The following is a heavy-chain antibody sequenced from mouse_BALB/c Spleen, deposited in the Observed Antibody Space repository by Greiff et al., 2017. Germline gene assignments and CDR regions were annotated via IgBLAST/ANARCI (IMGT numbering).Heavy chain of an antibody. CDR3: ASSDGYYLYAMDY. D-gene: IGHD2-3*01. CDR2: IWSGGST. CDR1: GFSLTSYG. J-gene: IGHJ4*01. V-gene: IGHV2-2*02. Sequence: VQLVESGPGLVQPSQSLSITCTVSGFSLTSYGVHWVRQSPGKGLEWLGVIWSGGSTDYNAAFISRLSISKDNSKSQVFFKMNSLQANDTAIYYCASSDGYYLYAMDYGGQGTSVTVSS.